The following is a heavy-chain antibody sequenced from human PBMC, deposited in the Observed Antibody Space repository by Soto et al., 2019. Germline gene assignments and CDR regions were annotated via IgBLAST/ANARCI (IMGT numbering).Heavy chain of an antibody. CDR2: IIPIFGTT. J-gene: IGHJ6*02. CDR1: GGTFSSHA. CDR3: GSVGYCSSTNCLFYYYLYGMDV. V-gene: IGHV1-69*13. D-gene: IGHD2-2*03. Sequence: SVKVSCKASGGTFSSHAISWVRQAPGRGLEWMGGIIPIFGTTNYAQNFRARVTITADESTSTAYMELSSLTSEDTAVYYCGSVGYCSSTNCLFYYYLYGMDVWGQGTTVTVSS.